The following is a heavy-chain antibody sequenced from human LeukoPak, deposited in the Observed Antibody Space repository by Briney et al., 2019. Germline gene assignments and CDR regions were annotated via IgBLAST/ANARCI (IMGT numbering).Heavy chain of an antibody. Sequence: ASVKVSCKASGYTFTNYGISWVRQAPGQGLEWMGWMNPNSGNTGYAQKFQGRVTITRNTSISTAYMELSSLRSEDTAVYYCARAGEVGGVDYWGQGTLVTVSS. CDR3: ARAGEVGGVDY. CDR2: MNPNSGNT. V-gene: IGHV1-8*03. D-gene: IGHD3-16*01. J-gene: IGHJ4*02. CDR1: GYTFTNYG.